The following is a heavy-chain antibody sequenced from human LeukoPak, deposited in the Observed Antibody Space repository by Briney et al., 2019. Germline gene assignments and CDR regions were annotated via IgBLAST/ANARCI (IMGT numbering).Heavy chain of an antibody. Sequence: GGSLRLSCAASGFKFSRYNMNWVRQAPGKGLEWVSSISTSSIYIYYEDSVKGRFTISRDNAKNSLFLQMNSLRAEDTAVYYCARDSVACRGCAFDLWGQGTVVTVSS. J-gene: IGHJ3*01. CDR1: GFKFSRYN. V-gene: IGHV3-21*01. CDR2: ISTSSIYI. D-gene: IGHD3-10*01. CDR3: ARDSVACRGCAFDL.